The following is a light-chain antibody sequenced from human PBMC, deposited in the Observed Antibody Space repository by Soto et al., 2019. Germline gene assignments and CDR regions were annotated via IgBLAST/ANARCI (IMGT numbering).Light chain of an antibody. CDR2: GAT. Sequence: DIQVTQSPSSLSASVGDRVTITCRASQRISNYLNWYQQKPGKAPRVLIYGATTLQSGVPSRFSGSGSGTDFVLTISNLQPEDFATYYCQQSYNTLTFAGGTKVDIK. J-gene: IGKJ4*01. CDR3: QQSYNTLT. V-gene: IGKV1-39*01. CDR1: QRISNY.